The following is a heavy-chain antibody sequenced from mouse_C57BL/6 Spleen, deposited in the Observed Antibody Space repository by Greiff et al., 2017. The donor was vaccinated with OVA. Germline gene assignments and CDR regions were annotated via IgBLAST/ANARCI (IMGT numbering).Heavy chain of an antibody. J-gene: IGHJ1*03. CDR3: AREEGLRSHWYFDV. D-gene: IGHD1-1*01. CDR1: GYAFSSSW. Sequence: VQLQQSGPELVKPGASVKISCKASGYAFSSSWMNWVKQRPGKGLEWIGRIYPGDGDTNYNGKFKGKATLTADKSSSTAYMQLSSLTSEDSAVYFCAREEGLRSHWYFDVWGTGTTVTVSS. V-gene: IGHV1-82*01. CDR2: IYPGDGDT.